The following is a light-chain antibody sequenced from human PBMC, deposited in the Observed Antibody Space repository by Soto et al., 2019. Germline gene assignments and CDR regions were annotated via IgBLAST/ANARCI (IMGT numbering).Light chain of an antibody. Sequence: EIVLTQSPGTLSLSPGERATLSCMASQSVRSNYLAWYQQKPGQAPRLLIYGASGRATGIPDRFSGSGSGTDFTLTISRLEPEDFAVYYCHQYGSSPLTFGGGTKVDI. CDR2: GAS. V-gene: IGKV3-20*01. J-gene: IGKJ4*01. CDR3: HQYGSSPLT. CDR1: QSVRSNY.